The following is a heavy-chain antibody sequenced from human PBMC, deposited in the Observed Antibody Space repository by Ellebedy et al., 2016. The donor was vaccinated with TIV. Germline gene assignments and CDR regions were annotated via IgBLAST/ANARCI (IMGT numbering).Heavy chain of an antibody. D-gene: IGHD4-23*01. CDR3: ARGLSDYGGFKLDS. CDR1: GFTFPTYW. Sequence: GESLKISCAASGFTFPTYWMNWVRQAPGKGLEWVANIKQDGTEENYVDSVRGRFTISRDNTKNTLSLYMSSLRDEDTAFYYCARGLSDYGGFKLDSWGQGTLVTVSS. V-gene: IGHV3-7*03. J-gene: IGHJ4*02. CDR2: IKQDGTEE.